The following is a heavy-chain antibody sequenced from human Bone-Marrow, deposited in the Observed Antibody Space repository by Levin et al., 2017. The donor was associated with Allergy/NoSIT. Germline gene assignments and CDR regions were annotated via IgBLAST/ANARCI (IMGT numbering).Heavy chain of an antibody. V-gene: IGHV3-33*01. CDR1: GFTFSSYG. CDR2: IWYDGSNK. CDR3: AREPFVLMVSYGMDV. D-gene: IGHD2-8*01. Sequence: LSLTCAASGFTFSSYGMHWVRQAPGKGLEWVAVIWYDGSNKYYADSVKGRFTISRDNSKNTLYLQMNSLRAEDTAVYYCAREPFVLMVSYGMDVWGQGTTVTVSS. J-gene: IGHJ6*02.